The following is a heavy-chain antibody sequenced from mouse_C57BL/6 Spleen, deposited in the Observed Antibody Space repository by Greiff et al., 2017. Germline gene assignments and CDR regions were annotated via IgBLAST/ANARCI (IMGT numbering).Heavy chain of an antibody. CDR3: ARERDSDYAMDY. Sequence: EVQLQQSGPVLVKPGASVKMSCKASGYTFTDYYMNWVKQSHGKSLEWIGVINPYNGGTSYNQKFKGKATLTVDKSSSTAYMELNSLTSEDSAVYYCARERDSDYAMDYWGQGTSVTVSS. CDR1: GYTFTDYY. D-gene: IGHD3-3*01. J-gene: IGHJ4*01. V-gene: IGHV1-19*01. CDR2: INPYNGGT.